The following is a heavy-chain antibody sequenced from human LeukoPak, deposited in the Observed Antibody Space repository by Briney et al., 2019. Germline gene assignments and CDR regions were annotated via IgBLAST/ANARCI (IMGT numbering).Heavy chain of an antibody. CDR3: ARGASESGWYKNYYYMDV. J-gene: IGHJ6*03. CDR1: GGTFSSYA. D-gene: IGHD6-19*01. Sequence: SAKVSCKASGGTFSSYAISWARQAPGQGLEWMGGIIPIFGTANYAQKFQGRVTITADESTSTAYMELSSLRSEDTAVYYCARGASESGWYKNYYYMDVWGKGTTVTVSS. V-gene: IGHV1-69*13. CDR2: IIPIFGTA.